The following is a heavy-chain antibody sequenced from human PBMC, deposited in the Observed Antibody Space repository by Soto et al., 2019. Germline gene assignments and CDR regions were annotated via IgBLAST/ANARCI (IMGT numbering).Heavy chain of an antibody. Sequence: PSETLSLTCTVSGGSISSYYWSWIRQPPGKGLEWIGYIYYSGSTNYNPSPKSRVTISVDTSKNQFSLKLSSVTAADTAVYYCARDASSMIVGGNYYGMDVWGQGTTVTVSS. CDR1: GGSISSYY. CDR2: IYYSGST. D-gene: IGHD3-22*01. CDR3: ARDASSMIVGGNYYGMDV. V-gene: IGHV4-59*01. J-gene: IGHJ6*02.